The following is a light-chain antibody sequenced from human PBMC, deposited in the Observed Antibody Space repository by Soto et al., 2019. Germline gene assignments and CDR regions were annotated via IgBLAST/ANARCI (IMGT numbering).Light chain of an antibody. CDR3: AAWDDILNGYV. Sequence: QSALTQPPSASGTPGRRVTISCSGSSSNIESTTLTWYQQLPGTAPKLVIYSNYDRPSGVADRFSGSLSGTSAALVIRGLQSEDAADYYCAAWDDILNGYVFGCGTKVTVL. V-gene: IGLV1-44*01. CDR1: SSNIESTT. CDR2: SNY. J-gene: IGLJ1*01.